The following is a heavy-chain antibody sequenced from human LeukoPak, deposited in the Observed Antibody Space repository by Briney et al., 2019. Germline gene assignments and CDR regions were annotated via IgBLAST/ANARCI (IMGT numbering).Heavy chain of an antibody. CDR3: ARPPLAAAGAY. CDR1: GFTFDDYA. Sequence: GGPLRLSCAASGFTFDDYAMHWVRQAPGKGLEWVSGISWNSGSIGYADSVKGRFTISRDNAKNSLYLQMNSLRAEDTALYYCARPPLAAAGAYWGQGTLVTVSS. J-gene: IGHJ4*02. V-gene: IGHV3-9*01. CDR2: ISWNSGSI. D-gene: IGHD6-13*01.